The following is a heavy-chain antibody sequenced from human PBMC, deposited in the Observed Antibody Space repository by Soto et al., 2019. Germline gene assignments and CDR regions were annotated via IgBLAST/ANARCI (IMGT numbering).Heavy chain of an antibody. Sequence: QVQLVQSGAEVKKPGSSVKVSCTASGGTFISYTVSWVRQAPGQGLQYMGRIIPILDVSNFAQEFQGRVTITADKSTSTVYMELSSLRSEDTAVYYCATGPHYFDYWGQGTLVTVSS. V-gene: IGHV1-69*02. J-gene: IGHJ4*02. CDR1: GGTFISYT. CDR2: IIPILDVS. CDR3: ATGPHYFDY.